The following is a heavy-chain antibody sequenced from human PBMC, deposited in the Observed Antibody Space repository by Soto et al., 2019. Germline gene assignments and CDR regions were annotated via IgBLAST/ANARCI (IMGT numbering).Heavy chain of an antibody. CDR3: AKGRGSGWAWYFDN. CDR1: GFTFKESA. D-gene: IGHD6-19*01. CDR2: ISDTGAST. V-gene: IGHV3-23*01. Sequence: EVRLLEAGGGWKQTGGSLRLSCAASGFTFKESAMNWVRQAPGKGLEWVASISDTGASTWYAESVRGRLSISRDNSKNTLYLQMNSLRGEDTAVYYCAKGRGSGWAWYFDNWGQGTLVTVSS. J-gene: IGHJ4*02.